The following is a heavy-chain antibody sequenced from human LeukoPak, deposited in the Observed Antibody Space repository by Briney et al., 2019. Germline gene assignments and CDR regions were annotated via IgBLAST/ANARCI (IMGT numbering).Heavy chain of an antibody. CDR3: ARQRSSSWDPNHYYYYMDV. D-gene: IGHD6-13*01. V-gene: IGHV4-39*01. Sequence: PSETLSLTCTVSGGSISSSSYYRGWIRQPPGKGLEWIGSIYYSGSTYCNPSLKSRVTISVDTSKNQFSLKLSSVTAADTAVYYCARQRSSSWDPNHYYYYMDVWGKGTTVTVSS. J-gene: IGHJ6*03. CDR2: IYYSGST. CDR1: GGSISSSSYY.